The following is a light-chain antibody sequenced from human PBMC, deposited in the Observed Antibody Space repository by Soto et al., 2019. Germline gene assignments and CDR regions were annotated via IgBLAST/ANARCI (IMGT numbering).Light chain of an antibody. CDR3: SSYTRRSTKV. Sequence: QSVLTQPASVSGSPGQSITMSCTGTSSDVGGYNYVSWYQQHPGKAPKLMIYEVSNRPSGVSNRFSGSKSGNTASLTISGLQAEDEADYYCSSYTRRSTKVFGTGTKFTVL. V-gene: IGLV2-14*01. CDR2: EVS. J-gene: IGLJ1*01. CDR1: SSDVGGYNY.